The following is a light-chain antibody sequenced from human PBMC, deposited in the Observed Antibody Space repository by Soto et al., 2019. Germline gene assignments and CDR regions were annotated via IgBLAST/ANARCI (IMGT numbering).Light chain of an antibody. CDR3: QQYANSPIT. CDR1: QSVSSSS. CDR2: GVS. J-gene: IGKJ5*01. Sequence: EIVWTHSPGTLSLSPGEGSTLSCRASQSVSSSSLAWYQQKPGQAPRLLIYGVSSRASGIPDRFFGSGSGTDFTLTINRLEPEDFAVYYCQQYANSPITFGQGTRLEIK. V-gene: IGKV3-20*01.